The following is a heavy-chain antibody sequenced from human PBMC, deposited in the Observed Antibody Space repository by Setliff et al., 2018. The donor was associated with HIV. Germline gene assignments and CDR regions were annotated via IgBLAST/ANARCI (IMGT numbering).Heavy chain of an antibody. J-gene: IGHJ4*02. Sequence: HPGGSLRLSCSASGFTFSSYAMHWVRQAPGKGLEYVSAISSNGGSTYYADSVKGRFTISRDNSKNTLYLQMSSLRAEDTAVYYCARPNYYDSSGSFDYWGQGTLVTVSS. CDR2: ISSNGGST. V-gene: IGHV3-64D*09. D-gene: IGHD3-22*01. CDR1: GFTFSSYA. CDR3: ARPNYYDSSGSFDY.